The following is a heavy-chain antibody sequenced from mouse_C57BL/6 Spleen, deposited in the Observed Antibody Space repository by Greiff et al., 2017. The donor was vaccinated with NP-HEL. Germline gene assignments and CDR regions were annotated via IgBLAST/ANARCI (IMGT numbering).Heavy chain of an antibody. CDR2: ILPGSGST. D-gene: IGHD1-1*01. J-gene: IGHJ2*01. CDR1: GYTFTGYW. CDR3: ARSNSYYYGSSYYFDY. Sequence: VQLQQSGAELMKPGASVKLSCKATGYTFTGYWIEWVKQRPGHGLEWIGEILPGSGSTNYNEKFKGKATFTADTSSNTAYMQLSSLTTEDSAIYYCARSNSYYYGSSYYFDYWGQGTTLTVSS. V-gene: IGHV1-9*01.